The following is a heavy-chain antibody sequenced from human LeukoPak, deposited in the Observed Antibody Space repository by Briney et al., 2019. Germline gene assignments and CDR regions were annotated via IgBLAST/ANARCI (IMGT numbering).Heavy chain of an antibody. D-gene: IGHD3-10*01. J-gene: IGHJ4*02. CDR1: GYKFSNHW. Sequence: GESLKISCRGSGYKFSNHWIGWVRQMPGKGLEWMGIIYTGDSDNSDTRYSPSFLGQVTISLNKSISTTYLQWNSLKASDTAIYYCARLGGSGSYYNSGLNYWGQGTLVTVSS. V-gene: IGHV5-51*01. CDR3: ARLGGSGSYYNSGLNY. CDR2: IYTGDSDNSDT.